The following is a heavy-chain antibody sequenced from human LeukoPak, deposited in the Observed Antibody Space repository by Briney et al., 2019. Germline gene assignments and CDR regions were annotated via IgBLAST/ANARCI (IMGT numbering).Heavy chain of an antibody. J-gene: IGHJ4*02. CDR3: ARPRTGAAGSPFDY. D-gene: IGHD1-26*01. V-gene: IGHV3-33*01. CDR2: IWYDGSNK. Sequence: GGSVRLSCAASGFTFSSYGMHWVRQAPGKGLEWVAVIWYDGSNKYFADSVKGRFTISRDNSKNTLYLQMNSLRAEDTAVYYCARPRTGAAGSPFDYWGQGTLVTVSS. CDR1: GFTFSSYG.